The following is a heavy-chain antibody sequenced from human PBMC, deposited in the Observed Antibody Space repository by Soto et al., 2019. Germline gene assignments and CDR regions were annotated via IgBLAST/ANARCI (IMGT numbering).Heavy chain of an antibody. CDR2: IYSGGST. CDR1: GFTVSSNY. J-gene: IGHJ3*02. CDR3: ATTGVWGFCSGGSCYPDASDI. Sequence: PGGSLRLSCAASGFTVSSNYMSWVRQAPGKGLEWVSVIYSGGSTYYADSVKGRFTISRHNSKNTLYLQMNSLRAEDTAVYYCATTGVWGFCSGGSCYPDASDIWGQGTMVTVSS. V-gene: IGHV3-53*04. D-gene: IGHD2-15*01.